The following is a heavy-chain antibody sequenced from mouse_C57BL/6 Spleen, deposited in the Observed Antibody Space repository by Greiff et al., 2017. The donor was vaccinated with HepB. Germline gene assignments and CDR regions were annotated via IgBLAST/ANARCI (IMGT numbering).Heavy chain of an antibody. D-gene: IGHD1-1*01. CDR2: IDPENSDT. CDR1: GFNIKDDY. Sequence: EVQLQQSGAELVRPGASVKLSCTASGFNIKDDYMHWVKQSPEQGLEWIGWIDPENSDTEYASKFQGKATITADTSSNTAYLQLSSLTSEDTAVYYCTTMYYGSSFTGTNAMDYWGQGTSVTVSS. J-gene: IGHJ4*01. V-gene: IGHV14-4*01. CDR3: TTMYYGSSFTGTNAMDY.